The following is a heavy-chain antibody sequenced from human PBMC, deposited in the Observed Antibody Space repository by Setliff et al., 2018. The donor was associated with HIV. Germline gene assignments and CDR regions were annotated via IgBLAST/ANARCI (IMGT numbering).Heavy chain of an antibody. V-gene: IGHV3-23*01. Sequence: GGSLRLSCAASVFTFSIHNMNWVRQAPGKGLEWVSSLSGSGGSTYYAESVKGRFTISRDNSKSTVYLQMNSVTPEDSAMYYCAKFRYAIKSTYYFDSWGQGTLVTVSS. CDR3: AKFRYAIKSTYYFDS. CDR2: LSGSGGST. D-gene: IGHD2-2*01. CDR1: VFTFSIHN. J-gene: IGHJ4*02.